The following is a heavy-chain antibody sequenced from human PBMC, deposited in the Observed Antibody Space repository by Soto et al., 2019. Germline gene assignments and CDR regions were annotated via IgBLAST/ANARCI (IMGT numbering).Heavy chain of an antibody. V-gene: IGHV1-3*01. CDR1: GYTFTDYA. J-gene: IGHJ4*02. CDR2: INAANGNT. CDR3: ARYLWLGDSPWGD. D-gene: IGHD3-10*01. Sequence: QVQLVQSGAEVKKPGASVWVSCKASGYTFTDYAIHWVRQAPGQRLEWMGWINAANGNTRYSQKFQDRVTITRDTSANTAYMELRSLRSEDTAVYYCARYLWLGDSPWGDWGQGILVTVSS.